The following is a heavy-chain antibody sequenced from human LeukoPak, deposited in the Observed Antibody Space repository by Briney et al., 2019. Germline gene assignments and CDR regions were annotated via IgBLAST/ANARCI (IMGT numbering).Heavy chain of an antibody. V-gene: IGHV1-2*02. Sequence: ASVKVSCKASGYTFTGYYMHWVRQAPGQGLEWMGWINPNSGGTNYAQKFQGRVTMTRDTSISTAYMELSRLRSDDTAVYYCARDTGTTFFRYYMDVWGKGTTVTVSS. CDR1: GYTFTGYY. CDR3: ARDTGTTFFRYYMDV. D-gene: IGHD1-7*01. CDR2: INPNSGGT. J-gene: IGHJ6*03.